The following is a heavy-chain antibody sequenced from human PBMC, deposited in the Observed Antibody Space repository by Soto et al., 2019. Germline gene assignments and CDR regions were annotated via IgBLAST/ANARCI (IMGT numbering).Heavy chain of an antibody. D-gene: IGHD2-15*01. V-gene: IGHV1-18*01. CDR1: GYTFTDYG. J-gene: IGHJ4*02. CDR2: INTYNGKT. CDR3: ARDQYAVGGDF. Sequence: QVQLVQSGAEVKKPGASVKVSCKASGYTFTDYGVSWVRQAPGQGLEWMGGINTYNGKTNYAPKVQARVTMTTDTSTTTAYMELRSLKSDDTAVYYCARDQYAVGGDFWGQGTLVTVSS.